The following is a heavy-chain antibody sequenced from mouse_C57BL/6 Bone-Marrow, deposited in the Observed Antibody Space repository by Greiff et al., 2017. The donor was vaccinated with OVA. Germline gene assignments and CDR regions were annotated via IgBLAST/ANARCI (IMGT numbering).Heavy chain of an antibody. Sequence: QVQLKQPGAELVMPGASVKLSCKASGYTFTSYWMHWVKQRPGQGLEWIGEIDPSDSYTNYNQKFKGKSTLTVDKSSSTAYMQLSSLTSEDSAVYYCASLYGSRGDYWGQGTSVTVSS. V-gene: IGHV1-69*01. CDR3: ASLYGSRGDY. D-gene: IGHD1-1*01. J-gene: IGHJ4*01. CDR2: IDPSDSYT. CDR1: GYTFTSYW.